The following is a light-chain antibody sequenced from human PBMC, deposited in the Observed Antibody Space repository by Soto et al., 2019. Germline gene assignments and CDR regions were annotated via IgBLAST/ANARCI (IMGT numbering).Light chain of an antibody. J-gene: IGKJ4*01. V-gene: IGKV3-15*01. CDR3: QQYNNWPLT. Sequence: EKVMTQSPAPLSVSPGERATLSCRASQSVSSNLAWYQQKPGQAPRLLIYGASTRATGIPARFSGSRSGTEFTLTISSLQSEDFAVYYCQQYNNWPLTFGGGTKVEIK. CDR1: QSVSSN. CDR2: GAS.